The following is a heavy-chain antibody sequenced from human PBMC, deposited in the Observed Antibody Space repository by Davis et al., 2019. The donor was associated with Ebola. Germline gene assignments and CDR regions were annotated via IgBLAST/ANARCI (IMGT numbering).Heavy chain of an antibody. D-gene: IGHD3-10*01. Sequence: PSETLSLTCAVYGGSFSGYYWSWIRQPPGKGLEWIGEINHSGSTNYNPSLKSRVTISVDTSKNQFSLKLSSVTAADTAVYYCARGPLMVQGENYYYYYGMDVWGQGTTVTVSS. CDR2: INHSGST. CDR3: ARGPLMVQGENYYYYYGMDV. V-gene: IGHV4-34*01. CDR1: GGSFSGYY. J-gene: IGHJ6*02.